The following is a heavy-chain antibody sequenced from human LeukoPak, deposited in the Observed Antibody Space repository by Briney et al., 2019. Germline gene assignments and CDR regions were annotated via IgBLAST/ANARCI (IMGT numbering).Heavy chain of an antibody. Sequence: EASVKVSCKASGYTFTGYYMHWVRQAPGQGLEWMGWINPNSGGTNYAQKFQGRVTMTRDTSISTAYMELSRLRSDDTAVYYCARGAKYSSSSGPGYWGQGTLVTVSS. J-gene: IGHJ4*02. V-gene: IGHV1-2*02. CDR1: GYTFTGYY. CDR2: INPNSGGT. CDR3: ARGAKYSSSSGPGY. D-gene: IGHD6-6*01.